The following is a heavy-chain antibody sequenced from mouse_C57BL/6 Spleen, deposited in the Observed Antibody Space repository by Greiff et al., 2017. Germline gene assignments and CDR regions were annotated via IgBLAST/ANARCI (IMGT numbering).Heavy chain of an antibody. Sequence: QVQLQQSGPGLVQPSQSLSITCTVSGFSLTSYGVHWVRQSPGKGLEWLGVIWSGGSTDYNAAFITRLSISKDNSKSQVFFKMNSLQADDTAIYYCARNSLYYYGSSYGGDWYFDVWGTGTTVTVSS. D-gene: IGHD1-1*01. CDR2: IWSGGST. CDR3: ARNSLYYYGSSYGGDWYFDV. V-gene: IGHV2-2*01. J-gene: IGHJ1*03. CDR1: GFSLTSYG.